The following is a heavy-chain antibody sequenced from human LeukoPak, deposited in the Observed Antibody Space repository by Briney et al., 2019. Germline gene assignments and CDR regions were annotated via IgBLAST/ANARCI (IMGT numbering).Heavy chain of an antibody. CDR1: GYTFTGYY. D-gene: IGHD6-6*01. Sequence: ASVKVSCKASGYTFTGYYMHWVRQAPGQGLEWMGWINPNSGGTNYAQKFQGRVTMTRDTSISTAYMELSRLRSDDTAVYYCARGGYSSSSSQKEFYYYMDVWGKGTTVTVSS. CDR3: ARGGYSSSSSQKEFYYYMDV. J-gene: IGHJ6*03. CDR2: INPNSGGT. V-gene: IGHV1-2*02.